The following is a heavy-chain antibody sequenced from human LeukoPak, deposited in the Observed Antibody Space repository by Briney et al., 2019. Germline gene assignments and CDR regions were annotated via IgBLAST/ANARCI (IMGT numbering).Heavy chain of an antibody. Sequence: GGSLRLSCAASGFTFSSYGMHWVRQAPGKGLEWVAVISYDGSNKYYADSVKGRFTISRDNSKNTLYLQMNSLRAEDTAVYYCAREYSSSSSYFDYWGQGTLVTVSS. D-gene: IGHD6-6*01. CDR1: GFTFSSYG. CDR3: AREYSSSSSYFDY. J-gene: IGHJ4*02. CDR2: ISYDGSNK. V-gene: IGHV3-30*03.